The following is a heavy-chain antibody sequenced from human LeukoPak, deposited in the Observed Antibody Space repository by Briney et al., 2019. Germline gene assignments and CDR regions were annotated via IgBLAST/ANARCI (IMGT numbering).Heavy chain of an antibody. J-gene: IGHJ4*02. D-gene: IGHD4-17*01. CDR2: ISGSGGST. Sequence: GGSLRLSCAASGFTFSSYAMSWVRQAPGKGLEWVSAISGSGGSTYYADSVKGRFTIFRDNSKNTLYLQMNSLRAEDTAVYYCAKDPPHTVTTIAGDYWGQGTLVTVSS. CDR3: AKDPPHTVTTIAGDY. CDR1: GFTFSSYA. V-gene: IGHV3-23*01.